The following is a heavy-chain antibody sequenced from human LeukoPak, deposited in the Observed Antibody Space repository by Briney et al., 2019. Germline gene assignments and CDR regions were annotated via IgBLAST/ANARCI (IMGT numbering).Heavy chain of an antibody. CDR3: ARASYYDTIDY. D-gene: IGHD3-22*01. CDR2: ISSSGSTI. Sequence: GGSLRLSCAASGFTFSSYEMNWVRQAPGKGLEWVSYISSSGSTIYYADSVKCRFAISRYNDKNSLYLQMHSLRAEDTAGYYCARASYYDTIDYWGQGTLVTVSS. J-gene: IGHJ4*02. V-gene: IGHV3-48*03. CDR1: GFTFSSYE.